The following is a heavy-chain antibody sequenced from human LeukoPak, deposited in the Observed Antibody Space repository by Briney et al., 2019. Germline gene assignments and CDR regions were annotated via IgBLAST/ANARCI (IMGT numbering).Heavy chain of an antibody. J-gene: IGHJ4*02. D-gene: IGHD2-15*01. CDR2: IYSGGST. V-gene: IGHV3-66*01. Sequence: PGGSLRLSCAASGFTLSSNYMSWVRQAPGKGLEWVSVIYSGGSTYYADSVKGRFTISRDNSKNTLYLQMNSLRAEDTAVYYCARWWGYYFDYWGQGTLVTVSS. CDR3: ARWWGYYFDY. CDR1: GFTLSSNY.